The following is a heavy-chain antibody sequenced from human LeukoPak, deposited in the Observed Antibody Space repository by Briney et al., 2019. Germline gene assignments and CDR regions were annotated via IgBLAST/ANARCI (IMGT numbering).Heavy chain of an antibody. D-gene: IGHD3-22*01. CDR1: GYSISSGHY. J-gene: IGHJ4*02. CDR3: ARASRPGGDSSGYDFDY. V-gene: IGHV4-38-2*02. Sequence: SETLSLTCTVSGYSISSGHYWAWIRQPPGKGPEWIGNIYHSGSTYYNPSLKSRVTISLDMSKNQFSLKLTSVTAADTAVYYCARASRPGGDSSGYDFDYWGQGTLVTVSS. CDR2: IYHSGST.